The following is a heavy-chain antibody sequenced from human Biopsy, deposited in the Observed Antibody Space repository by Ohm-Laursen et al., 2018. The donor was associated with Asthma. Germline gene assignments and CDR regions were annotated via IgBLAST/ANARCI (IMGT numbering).Heavy chain of an antibody. Sequence: ASVKVSCKASGYTFISYAIHWVRQAPGQRLERMGWINAGNGNTKYSQKFQGRVTITRDTSASTAYMELSSLRSEDTAVYYCAREVSTVDYGYYYFAMDVWGQGTTVTVSS. CDR3: AREVSTVDYGYYYFAMDV. J-gene: IGHJ6*02. V-gene: IGHV1-3*01. CDR1: GYTFISYA. CDR2: INAGNGNT. D-gene: IGHD4-17*01.